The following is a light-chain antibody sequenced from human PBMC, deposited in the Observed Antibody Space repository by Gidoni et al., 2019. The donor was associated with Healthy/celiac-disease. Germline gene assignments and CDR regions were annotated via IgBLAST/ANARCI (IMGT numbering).Light chain of an antibody. CDR2: AAT. CDR3: LHHDNCLI. J-gene: IGKJ2*01. V-gene: IGKV5-2*01. Sequence: ETTLTHSPAFMYATPGDNVNTTCKASQVIDDDMSWYQQKPGEAAIFIFQAATTLVPGLPPRFSGSGYGTDFTLTINIIDSEYAAYYFCLHHDNCLIFGRGTKLEIK. CDR1: QVIDDD.